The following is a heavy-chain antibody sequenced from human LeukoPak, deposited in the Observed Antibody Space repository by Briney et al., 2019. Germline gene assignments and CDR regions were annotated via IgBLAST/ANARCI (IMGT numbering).Heavy chain of an antibody. D-gene: IGHD6-13*01. CDR3: ARGIAAADAT. J-gene: IGHJ4*02. V-gene: IGHV4-39*01. Sequence: PSETLSLTCTVSGGSISSSSYYWGWIRQPPGKGLEWIGSIYYSGSTYYNPSLKSRVTISVDTSKNQFSLKLSSVTAADTAVYYCARGIAAADATWGQGTLVTVSS. CDR2: IYYSGST. CDR1: GGSISSSSYY.